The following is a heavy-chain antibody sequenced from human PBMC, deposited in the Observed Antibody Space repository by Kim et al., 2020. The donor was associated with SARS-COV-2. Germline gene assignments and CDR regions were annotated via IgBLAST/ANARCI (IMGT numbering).Heavy chain of an antibody. V-gene: IGHV3-74*01. CDR1: GFTFSSYW. Sequence: GGSLRLSCAASGFTFSSYWMHWVRQAPGKGLVWVSRLNSDGSSTSYADSVKGRFTISRDNAKNTLYLQMNSLRAEDTAVYYCARGTMVRGVPPDYWGQGTLVTSPQ. CDR2: LNSDGSST. D-gene: IGHD3-10*01. J-gene: IGHJ4*02. CDR3: ARGTMVRGVPPDY.